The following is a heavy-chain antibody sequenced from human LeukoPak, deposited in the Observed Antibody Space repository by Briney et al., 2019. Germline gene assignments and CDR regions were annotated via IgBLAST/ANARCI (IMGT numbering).Heavy chain of an antibody. CDR1: GFTFSNYA. CDR2: ISSGGHNI. V-gene: IGHV3-21*01. Sequence: PGGSLRLSCAASGFTFSNYAMSWVRQAPGAGLEWVSSISSGGHNIFYADPVKGRFTISRDNAKNSLYLQMNGLRVDDTAVYYCARHGDGFYHGMDVWGQGTTVTVSS. D-gene: IGHD4-17*01. CDR3: ARHGDGFYHGMDV. J-gene: IGHJ6*01.